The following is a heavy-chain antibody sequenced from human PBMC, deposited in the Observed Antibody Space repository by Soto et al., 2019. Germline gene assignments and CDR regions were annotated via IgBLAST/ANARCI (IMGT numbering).Heavy chain of an antibody. J-gene: IGHJ3*02. CDR2: INHSRSN. D-gene: IGHD3-9*01. Sequence: QLQQWGAGLLKPSETLSLTCVVSGGSFSTYYYNWIRQSQGKGLEWIGEINHSRSNNYSPSLKSRVTMSLDTSKNQFSLKLTSVTAADTAVYYCARGGSNDWQVAVDMWGQGTMVSVSS. V-gene: IGHV4-34*01. CDR1: GGSFSTYY. CDR3: ARGGSNDWQVAVDM.